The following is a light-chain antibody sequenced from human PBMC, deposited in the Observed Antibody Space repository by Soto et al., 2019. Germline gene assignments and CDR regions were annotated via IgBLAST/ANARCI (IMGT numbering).Light chain of an antibody. Sequence: DIQMTQSPSTLSASVGDRVTITCRASQNIGSWLAWYQQKPGRAPKLLIYKASSLESGVPSRFSGSGSGTEFTLTISSLQPGDFATYYCQQYNSYSTVGVGTKVEIK. CDR2: KAS. CDR3: QQYNSYST. CDR1: QNIGSW. V-gene: IGKV1-5*03. J-gene: IGKJ4*01.